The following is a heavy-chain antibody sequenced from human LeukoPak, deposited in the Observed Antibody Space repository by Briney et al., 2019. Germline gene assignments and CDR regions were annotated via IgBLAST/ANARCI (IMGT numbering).Heavy chain of an antibody. J-gene: IGHJ4*02. D-gene: IGHD2-2*01. V-gene: IGHV3-30-3*01. Sequence: GGSLRLSCAASGFTFSSYAMHWVRQAPGKGLEWVAVISYDGSNKYYADSVKGRFTISRDNSKNTLYLQMNSLRAEDTAVYYCAKDERGGDIVVVPAASFDYWGQGTLVTVSS. CDR3: AKDERGGDIVVVPAASFDY. CDR1: GFTFSSYA. CDR2: ISYDGSNK.